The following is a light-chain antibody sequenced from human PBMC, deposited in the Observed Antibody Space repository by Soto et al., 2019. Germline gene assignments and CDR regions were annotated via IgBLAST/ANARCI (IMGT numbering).Light chain of an antibody. CDR1: QSVSSSY. CDR3: QQYGNSPST. Sequence: EVVLTQSPGTLSLSPGERATLSCRASQSVSSSYLAWYQQKPGQAPRLLIYGASSRATGIPDRFSGSGSGTDFTLTISRLEPEDCAVYYCQQYGNSPSTFGPGTKVDIK. V-gene: IGKV3-20*01. CDR2: GAS. J-gene: IGKJ3*01.